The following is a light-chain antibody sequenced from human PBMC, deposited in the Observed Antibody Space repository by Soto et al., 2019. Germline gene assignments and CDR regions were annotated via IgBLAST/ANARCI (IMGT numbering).Light chain of an antibody. Sequence: SYELTQPPSVSVSPGQTASITCSGDKLGDKYACWYQQKPRQSPVLVIYQDSKRPSGIPERFSGSNSGNTATLTISGTQAMDEADYYCQAWDSSTTVFGGGTSSPS. CDR1: KLGDKY. J-gene: IGLJ2*01. CDR3: QAWDSSTTV. CDR2: QDS. V-gene: IGLV3-1*01.